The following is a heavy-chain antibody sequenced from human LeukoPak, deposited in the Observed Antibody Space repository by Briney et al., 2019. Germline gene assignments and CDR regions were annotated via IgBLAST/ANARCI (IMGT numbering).Heavy chain of an antibody. Sequence: GGSLRLSCAASGFSFSSFWMTWVRQAPGKGLEWVGRIKSKPDGGTTDYAAPVKGRFTISRDDSKNTVYLQINSLKTEDTAVYFCTRGGWLRYCFDYWGQGTLVTVSS. CDR3: TRGGWLRYCFDY. CDR1: GFSFSSFW. CDR2: IKSKPDGGTT. J-gene: IGHJ4*02. D-gene: IGHD5-24*01. V-gene: IGHV3-15*01.